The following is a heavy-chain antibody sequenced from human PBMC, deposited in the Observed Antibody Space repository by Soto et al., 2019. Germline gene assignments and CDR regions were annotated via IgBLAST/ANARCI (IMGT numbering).Heavy chain of an antibody. CDR1: GFSLSTSGAA. CDR2: IYWDGDK. D-gene: IGHD3-16*01. J-gene: IGHJ5*02. V-gene: IGHV2-5*02. CDR3: AHRATMTILGLIIDNGIWFDP. Sequence: QINLIESGPTLVKPTQTLTLTCTFSGFSLSTSGAAVGWVRQPPGRALEWLALIYWDGDKRYNASLGNRLTITKDTSMNQVVLTLTNVDPADMATYYCAHRATMTILGLIIDNGIWFDPWGQVTRVIVSS.